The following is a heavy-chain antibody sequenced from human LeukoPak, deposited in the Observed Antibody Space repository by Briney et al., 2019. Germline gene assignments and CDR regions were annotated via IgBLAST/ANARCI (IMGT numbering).Heavy chain of an antibody. V-gene: IGHV3-13*01. D-gene: IGHD1-26*01. CDR1: GFTFRYYD. Sequence: PAGGSLRLSCAASGFTFRYYDMHWVRQGTGRGLEWVSGIGSNGDTYYPGSVKRRFTISREDAKNSLYLQMNSVRVEGTAVYYCARVRSGSYYNGMDVWGQGTTVTVSS. J-gene: IGHJ6*02. CDR2: IGSNGDT. CDR3: ARVRSGSYYNGMDV.